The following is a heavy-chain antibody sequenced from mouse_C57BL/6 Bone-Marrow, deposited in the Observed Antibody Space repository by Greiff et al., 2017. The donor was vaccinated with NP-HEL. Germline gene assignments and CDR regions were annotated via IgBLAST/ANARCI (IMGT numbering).Heavy chain of an antibody. CDR2: IHPNSGST. V-gene: IGHV1-64*01. CDR1: GYTFTSYW. CDR3: ASYDGYLYAMDY. J-gene: IGHJ4*01. Sequence: VQLQQPGAELVKPGASVKLSCKASGYTFTSYWMHWVKQRPGQGLEWIGMIHPNSGSTNYNEKFKSKATLTVDKSSITAYMQLSSLTSEDSAVYYCASYDGYLYAMDYWGQGTSVTVSS. D-gene: IGHD2-3*01.